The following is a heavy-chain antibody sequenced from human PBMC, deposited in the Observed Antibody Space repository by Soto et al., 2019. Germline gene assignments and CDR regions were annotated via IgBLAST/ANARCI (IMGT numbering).Heavy chain of an antibody. CDR3: AIAFSSSSEFDY. D-gene: IGHD6-6*01. CDR2: LNPSDGRT. CDR1: GYTFSTCY. Sequence: QVQLVQSGAEVKKPGASVSVSCETSGYTFSTCYVHWVRQAPGQGLEWMGVLNPSDGRTSYTQKFKGRVTMTRDRSTSTVSMELSSLTSEDTAVYYCAIAFSSSSEFDYWGQGTLVTVSS. J-gene: IGHJ4*02. V-gene: IGHV1-46*01.